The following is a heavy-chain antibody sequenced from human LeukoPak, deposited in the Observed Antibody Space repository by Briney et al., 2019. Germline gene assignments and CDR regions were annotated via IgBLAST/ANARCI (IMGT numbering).Heavy chain of an antibody. CDR3: ARGYYDTSAYSNPFDF. CDR1: GDSISNYY. Sequence: SETLSLTCTVSGDSISNYYWSWIRQTPGEGLEWIGYIHTSGSTYYNPSLKSRVTISVDTSKNHFSLKLSSVTAADTAVYYCARGYYDTSAYSNPFDFWGQGTLVTVSS. D-gene: IGHD3-22*01. J-gene: IGHJ4*02. V-gene: IGHV4-4*09. CDR2: IHTSGST.